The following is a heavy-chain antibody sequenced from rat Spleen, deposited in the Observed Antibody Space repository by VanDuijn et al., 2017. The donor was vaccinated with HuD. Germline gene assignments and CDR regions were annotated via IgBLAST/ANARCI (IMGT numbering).Heavy chain of an antibody. D-gene: IGHD1-8*01. V-gene: IGHV5-58*01. CDR3: ARGVLTTVATGFAY. Sequence: EVQLVETGGGLVQPGRSLKLSCVAAGFTFSKYWMYWVRRAPGKGLEWVSSISSDGFNTYYPDSAKGRFTISRDNAKSTLYLQMDSLRSEDTATYYCARGVLTTVATGFAYWGQGTLVTVSS. CDR1: GFTFSKYW. J-gene: IGHJ3*01. CDR2: ISSDGFNT.